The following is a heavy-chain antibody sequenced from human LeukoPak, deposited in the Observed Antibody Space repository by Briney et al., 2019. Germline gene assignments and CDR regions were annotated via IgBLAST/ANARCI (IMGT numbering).Heavy chain of an antibody. Sequence: PGGSLRLSCAASGFTFDRYWMHWVRQTPGKRLVLVSRINQDGRYITYADSVQGRFTISRDTAKNTLFLQMNSLRAEDTAVYYCARESMVGRALQDWGQRSLVTVSS. J-gene: IGHJ4*02. CDR3: ARESMVGRALQD. V-gene: IGHV3-74*01. D-gene: IGHD2-8*01. CDR1: GFTFDRYW. CDR2: INQDGRYI.